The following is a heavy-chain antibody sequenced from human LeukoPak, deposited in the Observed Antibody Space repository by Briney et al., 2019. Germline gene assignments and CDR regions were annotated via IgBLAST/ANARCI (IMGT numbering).Heavy chain of an antibody. V-gene: IGHV4-38-2*01. D-gene: IGHD2-15*01. Sequence: SETLSLTCAVSGYSISSGYYWGWIRPPPGKGLEWIGNIYHSGSTYYNPSLKSRVTISVDTSKNQFSLKLSSVTAADTAVYYCARPRGSCSGGSCYYYYFDYWGQGTLVTVSS. CDR2: IYHSGST. CDR1: GYSISSGYY. J-gene: IGHJ4*02. CDR3: ARPRGSCSGGSCYYYYFDY.